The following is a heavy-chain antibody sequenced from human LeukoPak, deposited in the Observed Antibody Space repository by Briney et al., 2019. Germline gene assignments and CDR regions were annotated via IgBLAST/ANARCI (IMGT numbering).Heavy chain of an antibody. V-gene: IGHV4-59*12. CDR2: IYYSGST. D-gene: IGHD3-3*01. CDR1: GGSISSYY. J-gene: IGHJ4*02. Sequence: SETLSLTCTVSGGSISSYYWSWIRQPPGKGLEWIGYIYYSGSTNYNPSLKSRVTISVDTSKNQFSLKLSSVTAADTAVYYCARAGYYDFWSGLSPNFDYWGQGTLVTVSS. CDR3: ARAGYYDFWSGLSPNFDY.